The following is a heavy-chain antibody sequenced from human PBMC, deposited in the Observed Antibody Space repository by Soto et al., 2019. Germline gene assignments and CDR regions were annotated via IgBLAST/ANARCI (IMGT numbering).Heavy chain of an antibody. V-gene: IGHV1-69*01. CDR3: ARDKNVPAARTGGYYYYYGMDV. Sequence: QVQLVQSGAEVKKPGSSVKVSCKASGGTFSSYAISWVRQAPGQGLEWMGGIIPIFGTANYAQKFQGRVTITADESTSTAYMERSSLRSEDTAVYYCARDKNVPAARTGGYYYYYGMDVWGQGTTVTVSS. CDR2: IIPIFGTA. CDR1: GGTFSSYA. D-gene: IGHD2-2*01. J-gene: IGHJ6*02.